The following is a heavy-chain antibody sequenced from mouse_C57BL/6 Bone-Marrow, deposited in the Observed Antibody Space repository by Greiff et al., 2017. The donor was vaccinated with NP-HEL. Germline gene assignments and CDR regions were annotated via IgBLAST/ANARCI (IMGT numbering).Heavy chain of an antibody. CDR1: GYTFTSYW. CDR2: IDPSDSYT. Sequence: VQLQQSGAELVRPGTSVKLSCKASGYTFTSYWMHWVKQRPGQGLEWIGVIDPSDSYTNYNQKFKGKATLTVDTSSSTAYMQLSSLTSEDSAVYYCCNYGYAMDYWGQGTSVTVSS. J-gene: IGHJ4*01. CDR3: CNYGYAMDY. V-gene: IGHV1-59*01. D-gene: IGHD2-1*01.